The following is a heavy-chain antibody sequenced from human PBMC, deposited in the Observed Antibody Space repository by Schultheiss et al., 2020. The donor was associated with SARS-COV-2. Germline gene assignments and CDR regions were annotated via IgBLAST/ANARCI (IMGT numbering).Heavy chain of an antibody. V-gene: IGHV6-1*01. J-gene: IGHJ2*01. CDR3: ARDPSKISQWLVRPYWYFDL. D-gene: IGHD6-19*01. CDR2: TYYRSKWYN. Sequence: SQTLSLTCAISGDSVSSNSAAWNWIRQSPSRGLEWLGRTYYRSKWYNDYAVSVKSRITINPDSSKNQFSLQLNSVTPEDTAVYYCARDPSKISQWLVRPYWYFDLWGRGTLVTVAS. CDR1: GDSVSSNSAA.